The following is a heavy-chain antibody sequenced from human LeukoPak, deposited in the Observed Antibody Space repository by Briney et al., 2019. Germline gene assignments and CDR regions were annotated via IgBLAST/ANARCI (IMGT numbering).Heavy chain of an antibody. D-gene: IGHD6-6*01. CDR2: IYYSGST. V-gene: IGHV4-39*01. J-gene: IGHJ5*02. CDR1: GGSISSSSHY. Sequence: PSETLSLTCSVSGGSISSSSHYWVWIRQPPGRGLEWIGNIYYSGSTYYSPSLKSRVTMSVGTSKNQFSLRLSSATAADTAVYYCARYSSSSGWFDPWGQGTLVTVSS. CDR3: ARYSSSSGWFDP.